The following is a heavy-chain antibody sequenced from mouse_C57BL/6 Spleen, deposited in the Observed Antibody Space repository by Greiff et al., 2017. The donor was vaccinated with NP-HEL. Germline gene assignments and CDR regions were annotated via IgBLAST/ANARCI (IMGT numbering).Heavy chain of an antibody. CDR3: ARHDYYGSSYDAMDY. V-gene: IGHV1-62-2*01. D-gene: IGHD1-1*01. CDR1: GYTFTEYT. CDR2: FYPGSGSI. J-gene: IGHJ4*01. Sequence: VKLMESGAELVKPGASVKLSCKASGYTFTEYTIHWVKQRSGQGLEWIGWFYPGSGSIKYNEKFKDKATLTADKSSSTVYMELSRLTSEDSAVYFCARHDYYGSSYDAMDYWGQGTSVTVSS.